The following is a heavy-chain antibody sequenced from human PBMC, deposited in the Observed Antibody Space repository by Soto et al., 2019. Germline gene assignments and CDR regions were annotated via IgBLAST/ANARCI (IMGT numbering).Heavy chain of an antibody. CDR1: GYTFTSYG. Sequence: ASVKVSCKAAGYTFTSYGISWVRQAPGQGLEWMGWISAYNGNTNYAQKLQGRVTMTTDTSTSTAYMELRSLRSGDTAVYYCARAHSSGWYGYWGQGTLVTVSS. CDR3: ARAHSSGWYGY. CDR2: ISAYNGNT. J-gene: IGHJ4*02. D-gene: IGHD6-19*01. V-gene: IGHV1-18*01.